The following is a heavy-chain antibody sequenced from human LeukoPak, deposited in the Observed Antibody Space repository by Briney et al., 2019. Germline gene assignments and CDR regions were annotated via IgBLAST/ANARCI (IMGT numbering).Heavy chain of an antibody. V-gene: IGHV1-18*01. Sequence: ASVKVSCKASGYTFTSYGISWVRHDPGQGLEWMGWISNGNTDYAQKFQGRVTMTTDTSTSTAYMELRSLRSDDTALYYCARGSYYDYWGQGTLVTVSS. CDR3: ARGSYYDY. J-gene: IGHJ4*02. D-gene: IGHD2-21*01. CDR1: GYTFTSYG. CDR2: ISNGNT.